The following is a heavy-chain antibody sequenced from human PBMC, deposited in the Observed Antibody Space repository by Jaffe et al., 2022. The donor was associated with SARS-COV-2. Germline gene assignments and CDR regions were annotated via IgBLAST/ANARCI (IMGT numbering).Heavy chain of an antibody. V-gene: IGHV4-61*01. D-gene: IGHD3-10*01. CDR2: IYFGGTT. CDR3: ARDSFGGAYDS. J-gene: IGHJ4*02. CDR1: GGSINSMTTYY. Sequence: QVQLQESGPGLVKPSETLSLTCTVSGGSINSMTTYYWSWIRQPPGKGLEWIGYIYFGGTTNYNPSLKSRVTISLDTSKNQFSLRLTSVTAADTAVYYCARDSFGGAYDSWGQGTLVTVSS.